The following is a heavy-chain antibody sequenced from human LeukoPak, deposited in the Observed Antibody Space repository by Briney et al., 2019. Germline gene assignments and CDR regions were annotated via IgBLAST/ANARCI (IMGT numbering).Heavy chain of an antibody. J-gene: IGHJ4*02. D-gene: IGHD3-3*01. Sequence: GGSLRLSCAASGFTFSSYSMNWVRQAPGKGLEWVSSNSSSSSYIYYADSVKGRFTISRDNAKNSLYLQMNSLRAEDTAVYYCGTGYYDFWFFNYWGQGTLVTVSS. CDR2: NSSSSSYI. V-gene: IGHV3-21*01. CDR3: GTGYYDFWFFNY. CDR1: GFTFSSYS.